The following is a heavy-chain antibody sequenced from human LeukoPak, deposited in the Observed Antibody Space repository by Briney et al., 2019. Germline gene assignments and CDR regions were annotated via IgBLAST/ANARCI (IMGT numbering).Heavy chain of an antibody. J-gene: IGHJ6*02. Sequence: ASVKVSCKASGYTFTSYDINWVRQATGQGLEWMGWMNPNSGNTGYAQKFQGWVTMTRDTSISTAYMELSRLRSDDTAVYYCARGGSYPLDYYYYGMDVWGQGTTVTVSS. CDR3: ARGGSYPLDYYYYGMDV. CDR1: GYTFTSYD. V-gene: IGHV1-8*02. CDR2: MNPNSGNT. D-gene: IGHD1-26*01.